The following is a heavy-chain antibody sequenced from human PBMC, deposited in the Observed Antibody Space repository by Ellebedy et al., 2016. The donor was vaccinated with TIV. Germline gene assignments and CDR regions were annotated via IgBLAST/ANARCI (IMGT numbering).Heavy chain of an antibody. V-gene: IGHV1-18*04. D-gene: IGHD3-3*01. CDR3: ARAAVESRSDY. Sequence: AASVKVSCKASGYTFSSYTIAWVRQAPGQGLEWMGRISAYNGNTNYAQKLQGRVTMTTDTSTSTAYMELRSLRSDDTAVYYCARAAVESRSDYWGQGTLVTVSS. CDR2: ISAYNGNT. J-gene: IGHJ4*02. CDR1: GYTFSSYT.